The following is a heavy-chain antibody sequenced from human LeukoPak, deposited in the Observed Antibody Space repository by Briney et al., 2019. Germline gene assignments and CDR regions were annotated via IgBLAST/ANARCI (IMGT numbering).Heavy chain of an antibody. V-gene: IGHV1-8*01. CDR3: ASFDIAVAGTLDY. J-gene: IGHJ4*02. CDR2: MNPNSGNT. Sequence: ASVKVSFKASGYTFTSYDINWVRQATGQGLEWMGWMNPNSGNTGYAQKFQGRVTMTRNTSISTAYMELSSLRSEDTAVYYCASFDIAVAGTLDYWGQGTLVTVSS. D-gene: IGHD6-19*01. CDR1: GYTFTSYD.